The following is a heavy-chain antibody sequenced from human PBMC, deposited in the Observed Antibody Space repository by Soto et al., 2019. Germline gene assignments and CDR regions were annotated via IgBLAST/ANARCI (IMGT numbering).Heavy chain of an antibody. CDR2: IYYSGST. V-gene: IGHV4-61*01. D-gene: IGHD6-13*01. Sequence: PSETLSLTCTVPGGSVSSGSYYWSWIRQPPGKGLEWIGYIYYSGSTNYNPSLKSRVTISVDTSKNQFSLKLSSVTAADTAVYYCAREREHVAAAGPTPPSWFDPWGQGTLVTVSS. CDR1: GGSVSSGSYY. J-gene: IGHJ5*02. CDR3: AREREHVAAAGPTPPSWFDP.